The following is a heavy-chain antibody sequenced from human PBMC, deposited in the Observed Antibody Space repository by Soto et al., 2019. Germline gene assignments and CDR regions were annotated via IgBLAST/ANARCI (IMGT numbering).Heavy chain of an antibody. CDR2: INLDGSEK. D-gene: IGHD5-18*01. CDR3: EGDGSTSWYSYDYHGMDV. Sequence: EVQLVESGGGLVQPGGSLRLSCAASGFTFRTYWLSWVRQVPGKGLEWVANINLDGSEKNYVDSVKGRFTISRDNARNSLYLQMSSLRAEDTALYYGEGDGSTSWYSYDYHGMDVWGQGTTVTVSS. J-gene: IGHJ6*02. CDR1: GFTFRTYW. V-gene: IGHV3-7*05.